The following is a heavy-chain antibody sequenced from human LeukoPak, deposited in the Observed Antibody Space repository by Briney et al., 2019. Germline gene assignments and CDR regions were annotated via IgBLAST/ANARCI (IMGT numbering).Heavy chain of an antibody. J-gene: IGHJ3*02. V-gene: IGHV3-20*04. D-gene: IGHD3-22*01. CDR2: INWNGGST. CDR1: GFTFNAYS. Sequence: RGSLRLSCAASGFTFNAYSMGWVRQAPGKGLEWVSGINWNGGSTGYADSVKGRFTISRDNAKNSLYLQMNSLRAEDTALYYCARGGKYYDSSGYYYDRDAFDIWGQGTMVTVSS. CDR3: ARGGKYYDSSGYYYDRDAFDI.